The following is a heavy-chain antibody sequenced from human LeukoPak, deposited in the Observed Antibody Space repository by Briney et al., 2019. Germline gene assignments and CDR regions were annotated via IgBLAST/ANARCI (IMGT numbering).Heavy chain of an antibody. D-gene: IGHD6-19*01. CDR3: ARDIIAVDIAEYFQH. CDR1: GFTFSSYW. Sequence: PGGSLRLSCAASGFTFSSYWMSWVRQAAGEVLEWVANIKQDGSEKYYVDSVKGRFTISRDNAKNSLYLQMNSLRAEDTAVYYCARDIIAVDIAEYFQHWGQGTLVTVSS. V-gene: IGHV3-7*03. CDR2: IKQDGSEK. J-gene: IGHJ1*01.